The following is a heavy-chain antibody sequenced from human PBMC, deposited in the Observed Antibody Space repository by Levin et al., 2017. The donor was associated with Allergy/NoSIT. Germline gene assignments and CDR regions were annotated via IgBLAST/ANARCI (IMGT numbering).Heavy chain of an antibody. J-gene: IGHJ4*02. D-gene: IGHD3-16*01. V-gene: IGHV4-59*01. Sequence: SETLSLTCTVSGGSISNYYWSWIRQPPGKGLEWIGYIYSSGITHYYPSLKSRVTISVDTSKKQFSLKLSSVTAADTAVYYCARVGSWHGGAAHWGQGTLVTVSS. CDR1: GGSISNYY. CDR2: IYSSGIT. CDR3: ARVGSWHGGAAH.